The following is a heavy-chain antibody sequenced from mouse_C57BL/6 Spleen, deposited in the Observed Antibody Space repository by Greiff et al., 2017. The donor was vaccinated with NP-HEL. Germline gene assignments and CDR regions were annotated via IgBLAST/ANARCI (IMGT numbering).Heavy chain of an antibody. CDR1: GFTFSDYG. CDR2: ISSGSSTI. Sequence: EVQLVESGGGLVKPGGSLKLSCAASGFTFSDYGMHWVRQAPEKGLEWVAYISSGSSTIYYADTVKGRFTISRDNAKNTLFLQITSLRSEDTAMYYCASSYYYAMDYWGQGTSVTVSS. CDR3: ASSYYYAMDY. V-gene: IGHV5-17*01. J-gene: IGHJ4*01.